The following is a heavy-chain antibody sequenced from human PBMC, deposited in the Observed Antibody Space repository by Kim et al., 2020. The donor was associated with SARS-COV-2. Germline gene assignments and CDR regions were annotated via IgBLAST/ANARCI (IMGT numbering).Heavy chain of an antibody. Sequence: SETLSLTCTVSGGSISSGGYYWSWIRQHPGKGLEWIGYIYYSGSTYYNPSLKSRVTISVDTSKNQFSLKLSSVTAADTAVYYCARTSPALEYWYFDLWGRGTLVTVSS. CDR3: ARTSPALEYWYFDL. CDR2: IYYSGST. CDR1: GGSISSGGYY. J-gene: IGHJ2*01. D-gene: IGHD3-3*01. V-gene: IGHV4-31*03.